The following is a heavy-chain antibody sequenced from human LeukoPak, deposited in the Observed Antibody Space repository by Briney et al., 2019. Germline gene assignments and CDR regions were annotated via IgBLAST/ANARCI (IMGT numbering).Heavy chain of an antibody. V-gene: IGHV3-53*01. CDR3: ARGGPANWGQDFDY. CDR2: IYTGGST. D-gene: IGHD7-27*01. CDR1: GFTVSSSY. Sequence: GGSLRLSCAASGFTVSSSYMSWVRQAPGKGLEWVSVIYTGGSTYYADSVKGRFTISTDNSKNTLYLQMNSLRAEDTAVYYCARGGPANWGQDFDYWGQGTLVTVSS. J-gene: IGHJ4*02.